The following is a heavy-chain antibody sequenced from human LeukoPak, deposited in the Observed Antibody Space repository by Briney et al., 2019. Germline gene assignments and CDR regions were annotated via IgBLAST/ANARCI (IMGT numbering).Heavy chain of an antibody. J-gene: IGHJ5*02. CDR1: GGSINIYY. V-gene: IGHV4-4*07. Sequence: ESSETLSLTCTVSGGSINIYYWSWIRQPAGKGLEWIGRIYTSGSTNYNPSLKTRVTMSVDTSKNQFSLKLSSVTAADTAVYYCARGPLTVTRGFDPWGQGTLVTVSS. D-gene: IGHD4-17*01. CDR2: IYTSGST. CDR3: ARGPLTVTRGFDP.